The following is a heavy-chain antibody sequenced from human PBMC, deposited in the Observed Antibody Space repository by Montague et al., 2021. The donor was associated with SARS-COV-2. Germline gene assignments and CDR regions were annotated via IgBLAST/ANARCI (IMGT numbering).Heavy chain of an antibody. Sequence: SETLSLTRTVSGGSISTYYYWGWIRQPPGKGLEWIGSIYYGGSTYYNPSLKSRVTISVDTSMNHFSLKLSSVTAADTAVYYCARDQGVYCSGGSCYNFDYWGQGTPVTVSS. V-gene: IGHV4-39*02. CDR3: ARDQGVYCSGGSCYNFDY. CDR2: IYYGGST. J-gene: IGHJ4*02. CDR1: GGSISTYYY. D-gene: IGHD2-15*01.